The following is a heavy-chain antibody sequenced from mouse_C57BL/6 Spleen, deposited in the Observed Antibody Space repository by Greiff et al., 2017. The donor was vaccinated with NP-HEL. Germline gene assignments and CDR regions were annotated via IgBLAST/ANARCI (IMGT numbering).Heavy chain of an antibody. CDR3: ARAGDSSGLSFAY. J-gene: IGHJ3*01. CDR2: IHPNSGST. D-gene: IGHD3-2*02. Sequence: QVQLQQPGAELVKPGASVKLSCKASGYTFTSYWMHWVKQRPGQGLEWIGMIHPNSGSTNYNEKFKSKATLTVDKSSSTAYMQLSSLTSEDSAVYYCARAGDSSGLSFAYWGQGTLVTVSA. V-gene: IGHV1-64*01. CDR1: GYTFTSYW.